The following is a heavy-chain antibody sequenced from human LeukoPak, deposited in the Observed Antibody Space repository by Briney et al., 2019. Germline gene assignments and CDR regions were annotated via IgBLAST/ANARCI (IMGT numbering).Heavy chain of an antibody. V-gene: IGHV3-21*04. Sequence: PGGSLRLSCAASGFTFSSYSMNWVRQAPGKGLEWVSSISSSSSYIYYADSVKGRFTISRDNAKNSLYLQMNSLRAEDTAVYYCARRRTLSGSYYFDYWGQGTLVTVSS. J-gene: IGHJ4*02. CDR1: GFTFSSYS. CDR3: ARRRTLSGSYYFDY. CDR2: ISSSSSYI. D-gene: IGHD1-26*01.